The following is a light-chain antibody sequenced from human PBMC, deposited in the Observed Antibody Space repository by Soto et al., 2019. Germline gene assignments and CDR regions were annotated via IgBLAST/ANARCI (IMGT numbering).Light chain of an antibody. CDR2: LNSDGSH. CDR1: RGHSSYA. V-gene: IGLV4-69*01. J-gene: IGLJ2*01. Sequence: QTVVTQSPSASASLGASVKLTCTLSRGHSSYAIAWLQLQPEKGPRYLMRLNSDGSHTKGDGIPDRFSGSSSGAERYLTISSLQSVDEADYYCQTWDTGIRVFGGGTKLTVL. CDR3: QTWDTGIRV.